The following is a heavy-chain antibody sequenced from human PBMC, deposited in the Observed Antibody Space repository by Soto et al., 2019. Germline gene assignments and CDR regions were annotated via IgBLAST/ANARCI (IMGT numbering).Heavy chain of an antibody. V-gene: IGHV3-23*01. D-gene: IGHD3-16*02. CDR3: AKDRGIIVKAGDAFDV. J-gene: IGHJ3*01. CDR2: ISDSGDRT. CDR1: GFTLSMSA. Sequence: LRLSCASSGFTLSMSAVNWVRQAPGKGLEWVSYISDSGDRTYYADSVRGRFTISRDRSKNTVSLQMDSLRAEDTAVYYCAKDRGIIVKAGDAFDVWGQGTKVTVSS.